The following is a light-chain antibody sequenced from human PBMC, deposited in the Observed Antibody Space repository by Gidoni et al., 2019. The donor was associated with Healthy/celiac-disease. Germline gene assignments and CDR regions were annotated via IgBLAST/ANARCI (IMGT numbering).Light chain of an antibody. CDR3: QQLNSYPRT. J-gene: IGKJ1*01. CDR2: AAS. V-gene: IGKV1-9*01. Sequence: DIQLTQSPSFLSASVGDRVTITCRASQGISSYLAWYQQKPGKAPKLLIYAASTVQSGVPSRFSGSGSGTEFTLTSSSLQPEDFATYYCQQLNSYPRTFXXXTKVEIK. CDR1: QGISSY.